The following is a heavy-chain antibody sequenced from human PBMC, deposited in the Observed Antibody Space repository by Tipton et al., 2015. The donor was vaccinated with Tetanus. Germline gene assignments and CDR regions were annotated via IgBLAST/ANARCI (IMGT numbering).Heavy chain of an antibody. D-gene: IGHD2-15*01. J-gene: IGHJ6*02. CDR3: ARVMVVVAATNGMDV. CDR2: INGDGSNT. V-gene: IGHV3-74*01. CDR1: GSTFRSRW. Sequence: GSLRLSCVVSGSTFRSRWMHWVRQAPGKGLVWVSRINGDGSNTNYADFVEGRFTISRDNAKNSLYLQMNSLRAEDTAVYYCARVMVVVAATNGMDVWGQGTTVTVSS.